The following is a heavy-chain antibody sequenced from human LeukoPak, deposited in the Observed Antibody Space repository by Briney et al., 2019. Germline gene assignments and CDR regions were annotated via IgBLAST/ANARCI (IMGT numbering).Heavy chain of an antibody. CDR2: IYHSGST. CDR3: ARGHQLLLGDYFDY. J-gene: IGHJ4*02. Sequence: SETLSLTCAVYGGSFSGYYWGWIRQPPGKGLEWIGSIYHSGSTYYNPSLKSRVTISVDTSKNQFSLKLSSVTAADTAVYYCARGHQLLLGDYFDYWGQGTLVTVSS. V-gene: IGHV4-34*01. D-gene: IGHD2-2*01. CDR1: GGSFSGYY.